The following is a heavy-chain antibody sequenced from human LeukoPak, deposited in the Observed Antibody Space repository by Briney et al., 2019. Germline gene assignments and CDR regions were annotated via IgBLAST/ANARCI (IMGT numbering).Heavy chain of an antibody. CDR3: ARDGDFDWPIFSGNYFDY. J-gene: IGHJ4*02. CDR2: IYYSGST. V-gene: IGHV4-39*07. CDR1: GGSISSSSYY. D-gene: IGHD3-9*01. Sequence: SETLSLTCTVSGGSISSSSYYWGWIRQPPGKGLEWIGSIYYSGSTYYNPSLKSRVTISVDTSKNQFSLKLSSVTAADTAVYYCARDGDFDWPIFSGNYFDYWGQGTLVTVSS.